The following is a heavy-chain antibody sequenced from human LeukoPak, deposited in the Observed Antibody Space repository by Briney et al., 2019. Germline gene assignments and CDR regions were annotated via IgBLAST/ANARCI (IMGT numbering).Heavy chain of an antibody. CDR2: INHSGST. CDR1: GGSFSGYY. V-gene: IGHV4-34*01. D-gene: IGHD3-22*01. J-gene: IGHJ4*02. CDR3: ARVWGYYHGTPGLFDY. Sequence: SETLSLTCAVYGGSFSGYYWSWIRQPPGKGLEWIGEINHSGSTNYNPSLKSRVTISVDTSKNQFSLKLSSVTAAGTAVYYCARVWGYYHGTPGLFDYWGQGTLVTVSS.